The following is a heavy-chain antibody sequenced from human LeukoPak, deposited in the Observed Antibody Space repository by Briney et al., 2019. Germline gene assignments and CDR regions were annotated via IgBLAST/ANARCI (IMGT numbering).Heavy chain of an antibody. CDR1: GFTFSNYW. V-gene: IGHV3-9*01. Sequence: GGSLRLSCAASGFTFSNYWMHWVRQAPGKGLEWVSGISWNSGSIGYADSVKGRFTISRDNAKNSLYLQMNSLRAEDTALYYCAKGSGYYYMDVWGKGTTVTVSS. CDR3: AKGSGYYYMDV. J-gene: IGHJ6*03. CDR2: ISWNSGSI.